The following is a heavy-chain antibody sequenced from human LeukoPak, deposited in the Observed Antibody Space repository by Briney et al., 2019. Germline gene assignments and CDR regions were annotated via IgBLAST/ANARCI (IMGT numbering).Heavy chain of an antibody. CDR1: GYTLTDQY. CDR3: ATGYPKRRPSDMLTVPLFDY. Sequence: GASVKVSCKASGYTLTDQYMHWVRQAPGQGLEWMGWISGYNGNTRFEEKFQDRVTMTTDTSTNTAYMELRSLRSDDTATYYCATGYPKRRPSDMLTVPLFDYRGQGSLVIVSS. D-gene: IGHD3-9*01. J-gene: IGHJ4*02. CDR2: ISGYNGNT. V-gene: IGHV1-18*01.